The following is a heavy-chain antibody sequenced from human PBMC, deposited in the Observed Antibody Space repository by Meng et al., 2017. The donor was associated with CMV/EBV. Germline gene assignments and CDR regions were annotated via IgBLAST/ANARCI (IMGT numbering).Heavy chain of an antibody. CDR3: ARIGGYCSSTSCVGMDV. CDR1: GFTFSRYA. Sequence: GESLKISCAASGFTFSRYAMHWVRQAPGKGLEWVAVISYDGSNKYYADSVKGRFTISRDNSKNTLYLQMNSLRAEDTAVYYCARIGGYCSSTSCVGMDVWGQGTTVTVSS. CDR2: ISYDGSNK. J-gene: IGHJ6*02. D-gene: IGHD2-2*01. V-gene: IGHV3-30-3*01.